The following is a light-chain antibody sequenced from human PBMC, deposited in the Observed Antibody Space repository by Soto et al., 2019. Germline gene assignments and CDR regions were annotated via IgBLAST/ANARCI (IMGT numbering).Light chain of an antibody. J-gene: IGKJ3*01. CDR3: QQRSNGPFT. CDR2: SAS. CDR1: QSVGNY. V-gene: IGKV3-11*01. Sequence: EIVLTQSPATLSLSPGEKATLSCRASQSVGNYLAWYQQKRGQPPRLLIYSASSRAAGIPARFGGSGSGTDFTLTISSLEPEDFAVYYCQQRSNGPFTFGPGTKVDIK.